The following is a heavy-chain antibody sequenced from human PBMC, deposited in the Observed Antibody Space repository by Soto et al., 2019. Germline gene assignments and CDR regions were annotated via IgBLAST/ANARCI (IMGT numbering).Heavy chain of an antibody. J-gene: IGHJ5*02. CDR1: GGSITDNY. CDR2: IYYTGIT. CDR3: ARALDYDFWGGRIWFDP. V-gene: IGHV4-59*01. D-gene: IGHD3-3*01. Sequence: PSETLSLTCSVSGGSITDNYWTWIRQSPGKGLEWVGYIYYTGITNYNPSLKRRVTISLDRSKNQFSLKLDSVTAADTAVYYCARALDYDFWGGRIWFDPWGQGTLVTVSS.